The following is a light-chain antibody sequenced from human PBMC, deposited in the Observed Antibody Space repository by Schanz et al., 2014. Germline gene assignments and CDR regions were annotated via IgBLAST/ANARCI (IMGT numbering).Light chain of an antibody. CDR1: QSISAW. Sequence: DIQMTQSPSTLSASVGDRVTITCRASQSISAWLAWYQQKPGMAPKLLIYQASSLQSGVPSRFSGSGSGTEFTLTITSLQPDDFATYYCQKYHNAPITFGQGTRLEIK. J-gene: IGKJ5*01. V-gene: IGKV1-5*03. CDR2: QAS. CDR3: QKYHNAPIT.